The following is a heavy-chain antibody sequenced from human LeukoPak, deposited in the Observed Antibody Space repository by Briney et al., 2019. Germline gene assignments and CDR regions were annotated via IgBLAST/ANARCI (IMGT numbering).Heavy chain of an antibody. V-gene: IGHV3-48*02. CDR1: GFTFTTST. J-gene: IGHJ3*02. CDR2: IRTSGGVV. Sequence: GGSLRLSCAASGFTFTTSTMNWVRQPPGKGLEWISYIRTSGGVVSYTDSVKGRFTISTDSAKNSLYLQMNSLRDDDTAVYYCVRDQFYAFDIWGQGTMVTVSS. CDR3: VRDQFYAFDI.